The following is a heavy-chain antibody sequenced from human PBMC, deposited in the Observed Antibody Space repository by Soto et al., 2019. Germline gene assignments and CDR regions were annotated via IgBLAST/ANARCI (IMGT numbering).Heavy chain of an antibody. Sequence: PSETLSLTCAVSGESISSSNWWRWVRQPPGKGLEWIGEIYHSGNTKYNPSLKSRVTISVDKSKNQFSLKLNSVTAADTAVYYCARGNDFWSGPNGLDVWGQGTTVTVSS. V-gene: IGHV4-4*02. CDR2: IYHSGNT. J-gene: IGHJ6*02. D-gene: IGHD3-3*01. CDR3: ARGNDFWSGPNGLDV. CDR1: GESISSSNW.